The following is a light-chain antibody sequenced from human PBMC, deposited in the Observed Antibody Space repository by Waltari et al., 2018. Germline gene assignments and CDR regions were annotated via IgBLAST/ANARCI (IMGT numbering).Light chain of an antibody. J-gene: IGKJ1*01. Sequence: DIQMTQSPPSLSASFGDRVTITCRASKRINKALTWYRQRPGQAPELLIYAASSLPRGAPSRFSGSGSGTDCTLTISSLESEDCATYDCQQSFNSPRTFGQGTKVDI. CDR3: QQSFNSPRT. CDR1: KRINKA. CDR2: AAS. V-gene: IGKV1-39*01.